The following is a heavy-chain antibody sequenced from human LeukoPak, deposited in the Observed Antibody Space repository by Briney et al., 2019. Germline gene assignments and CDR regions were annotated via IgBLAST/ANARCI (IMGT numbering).Heavy chain of an antibody. CDR3: ARVSGRRTTGGGPLDY. CDR1: GFTVSSNY. D-gene: IGHD1-1*01. J-gene: IGHJ4*02. CDR2: IYSGGST. V-gene: IGHV3-66*01. Sequence: PGGSLRLSCAASGFTVSSNYMSWVRQAPGKGLEWVSVIYSGGSTYYADSVKGRFTISRDNSKNTLYLQMNSLRAEDTVVYYCARVSGRRTTGGGPLDYWGQGTLVTVSS.